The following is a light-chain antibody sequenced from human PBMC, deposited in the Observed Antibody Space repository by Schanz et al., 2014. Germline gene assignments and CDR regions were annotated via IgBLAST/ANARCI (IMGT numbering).Light chain of an antibody. V-gene: IGLV1-40*01. Sequence: QSVLTQPPSASGTPGQRVTISCSGSSSSIGRNTVNWYQQFPGTAPKLLIYGNSNRPSGVPDRFSGSKSGTSASLAITGLLAEDEADYYCQSYDSSLSVVVFGGGTKLTVL. CDR1: SSSIGRNT. CDR2: GNS. J-gene: IGLJ2*01. CDR3: QSYDSSLSVVV.